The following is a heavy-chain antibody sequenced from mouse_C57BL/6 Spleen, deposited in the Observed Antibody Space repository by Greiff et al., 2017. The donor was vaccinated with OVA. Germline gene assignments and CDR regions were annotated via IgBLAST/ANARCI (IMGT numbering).Heavy chain of an antibody. CDR2: ISYDGSN. CDR1: GYSITSGYY. Sequence: ESGPGLVKPSQSLSLTCSVTGYSITSGYYWNWIRQFPGNKLEWMGYISYDGSNNYNPSLKNRISITRDTSKNQFFLKLNSVTTEDTATYYCASRNHWYFDVWGTGTTVTVSS. CDR3: ASRNHWYFDV. D-gene: IGHD2-1*01. V-gene: IGHV3-6*01. J-gene: IGHJ1*03.